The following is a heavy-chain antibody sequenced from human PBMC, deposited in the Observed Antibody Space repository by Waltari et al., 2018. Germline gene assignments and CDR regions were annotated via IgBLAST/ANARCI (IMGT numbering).Heavy chain of an antibody. D-gene: IGHD2-2*01. J-gene: IGHJ4*02. CDR3: AQRRLDCTITNCDVSGFDY. Sequence: QITLKESGPTLVKPTQTLTLTCTFSGFSLSSSGVGVGWIRQPPGKALEWLALIYWDDDKHYSPSLKTRLTITKDTSKNQVVLTMSNMDPVDTATYFCAQRRLDCTITNCDVSGFDYWGQGTLVTVSS. CDR1: GFSLSSSGVG. V-gene: IGHV2-5*02. CDR2: IYWDDDK.